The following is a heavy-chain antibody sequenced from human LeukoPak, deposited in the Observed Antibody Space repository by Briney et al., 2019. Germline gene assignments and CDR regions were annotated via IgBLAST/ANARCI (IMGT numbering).Heavy chain of an antibody. CDR1: GFTFSSYW. J-gene: IGHJ6*03. CDR2: ISSSGSTI. Sequence: PGGSLRLSCAASGFTFSSYWMSWIRQAPGKGLEWVSYISSSGSTIYYADSVKGRFTISRDNAKNSLYLQMNSLRAEDTAVYYCARGSRGPYYYYYMDVWGKGTTVTVSS. V-gene: IGHV3-11*04. CDR3: ARGSRGPYYYYYMDV. D-gene: IGHD2-15*01.